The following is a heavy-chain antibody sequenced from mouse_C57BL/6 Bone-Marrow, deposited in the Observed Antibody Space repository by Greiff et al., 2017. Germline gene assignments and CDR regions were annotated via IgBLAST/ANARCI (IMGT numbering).Heavy chain of an antibody. CDR1: GFTFSDAW. Sequence: EVQLVESGGGLVQPGGSMKLSCAASGFTFSDAWMDWVRQSPEKGLEWVAEIRNKANNHATYYAESVKGRFTISRDDSKSSVYLQMNSLRAEDTGIYYCTSFRTGTYAMDYWGQGTSVTVSS. V-gene: IGHV6-6*01. CDR2: IRNKANNHAT. CDR3: TSFRTGTYAMDY. J-gene: IGHJ4*01. D-gene: IGHD4-1*01.